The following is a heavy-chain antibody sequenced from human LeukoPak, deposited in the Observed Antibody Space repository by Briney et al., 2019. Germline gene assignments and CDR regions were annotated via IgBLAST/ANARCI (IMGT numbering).Heavy chain of an antibody. CDR3: AKQLGYCSDGSCYFPY. V-gene: IGHV3-23*01. CDR2: ISNNGGYT. Sequence: GTSLRLPCAASGFTFSSSAMSWVRQAPGKGLEWVSAISNNGGYTYYADSVQGRFTISRDNSKSTLCLQMNSLRAEDTAVYYCAKQLGYCSDGSCYFPYWGQGTLVTVSS. D-gene: IGHD2-15*01. J-gene: IGHJ4*02. CDR1: GFTFSSSA.